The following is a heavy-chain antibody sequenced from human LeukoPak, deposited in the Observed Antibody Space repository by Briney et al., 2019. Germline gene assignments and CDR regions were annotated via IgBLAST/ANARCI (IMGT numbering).Heavy chain of an antibody. CDR3: ARDTPWIVVVPAAIDY. J-gene: IGHJ4*02. CDR1: GYTFTSYG. Sequence: GASVKVSCKASGYTFTSYGISWVRQAPGQGLEWMGWISAYNGNTNYAQKLQGRVTMTTDTSTSTAYMELRSLRSDDTAVYYCARDTPWIVVVPAAIDYWGQGTLVTVSS. CDR2: ISAYNGNT. D-gene: IGHD2-2*01. V-gene: IGHV1-18*01.